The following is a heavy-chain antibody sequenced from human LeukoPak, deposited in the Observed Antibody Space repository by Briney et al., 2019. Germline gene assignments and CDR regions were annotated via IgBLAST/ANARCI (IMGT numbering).Heavy chain of an antibody. V-gene: IGHV4-59*01. Sequence: ETLSLTCTISGGSISSYYWSWIRQPPGKGLEWIGYIYYTGSTNHDPSLKSRVTISVDTSKNQFSLKLSSVTAADTAVYYCARVVYSGYDFRGAMDVWGKGTTVTVSS. CDR3: ARVVYSGYDFRGAMDV. CDR2: IYYTGST. J-gene: IGHJ6*03. CDR1: GGSISSYY. D-gene: IGHD5-12*01.